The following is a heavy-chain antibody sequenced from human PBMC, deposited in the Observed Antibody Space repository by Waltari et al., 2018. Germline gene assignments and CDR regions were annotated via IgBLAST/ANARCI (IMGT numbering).Heavy chain of an antibody. V-gene: IGHV4-39*01. CDR1: AGSITSTRHH. CDR3: ATYVGASVGTAAFDV. CDR2: ISYSGAT. D-gene: IGHD6-13*01. Sequence: QLHLQQSGPGLVQPSDTLPLTCSFSAGSITSTRHHWGWIRQPPGKGLEWTGTISYSGATYNSPSLKSRVTISVDTSKNQFSLKLGSVTAADTAVYYCATYVGASVGTAAFDVWGQGTMVTVSS. J-gene: IGHJ3*01.